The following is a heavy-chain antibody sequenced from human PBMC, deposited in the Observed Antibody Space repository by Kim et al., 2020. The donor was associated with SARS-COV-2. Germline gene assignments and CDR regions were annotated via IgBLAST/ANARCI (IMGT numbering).Heavy chain of an antibody. J-gene: IGHJ5*02. V-gene: IGHV4-34*01. CDR1: GGSFSGYY. CDR2: INHSGST. Sequence: SETLSLTRAVYGGSFSGYYWSWIRQPPGKGLEWIGEINHSGSTNYNPALKSRVTISVDTSKNQFSLKLSSVTAADTAVYYCARGAGYSSSWYGARNWFDP. D-gene: IGHD6-13*01. CDR3: ARGAGYSSSWYGARNWFDP.